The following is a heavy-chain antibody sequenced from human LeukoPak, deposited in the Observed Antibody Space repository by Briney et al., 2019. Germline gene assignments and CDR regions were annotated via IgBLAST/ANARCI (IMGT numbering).Heavy chain of an antibody. CDR3: ARWGRIAAAGTDYYCMDV. CDR2: ISSNGGST. V-gene: IGHV3-64*01. J-gene: IGHJ6*02. D-gene: IGHD6-13*01. CDR1: GFTFSSYA. Sequence: GGSLRLSCAASGFTFSSYAMHWVRQAPGKGLEYVSAISSNGGSTYYANSVKGRFTISRDNSKNTLYLQMGSLRAEDMAVYYCARWGRIAAAGTDYYCMDVWGQGTTVTVSS.